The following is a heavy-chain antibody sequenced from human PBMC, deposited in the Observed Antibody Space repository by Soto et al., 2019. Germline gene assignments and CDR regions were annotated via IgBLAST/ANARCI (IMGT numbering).Heavy chain of an antibody. V-gene: IGHV1-18*01. CDR2: ISAYNGKR. D-gene: IGHD2-21*01. Sequence: QGQLLQSGDEVKKPGASVRVSCRASGYDFTSYGISWVRQAPGQGLEWVSWISAYNGKRVTAQKFQGRVTMTLDTSTDTAHMELGDLTSADTAVYYCARGRIVASIHDAFEIWGQGTMVAVSS. CDR1: GYDFTSYG. J-gene: IGHJ3*02. CDR3: ARGRIVASIHDAFEI.